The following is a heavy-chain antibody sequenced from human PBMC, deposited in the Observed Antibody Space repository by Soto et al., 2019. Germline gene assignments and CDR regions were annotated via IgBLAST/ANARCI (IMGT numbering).Heavy chain of an antibody. V-gene: IGHV3-33*01. CDR2: IWYDGSNK. D-gene: IGHD3-3*01. Sequence: QVQLVESGGGVVQPGRSLRLSCAASGFTFSSYGMHWVRQAPGKGLAWVAVIWYDGSNKYYADSVKGRFTISRDNSKTTLYLQMNSLRAEDTAVYYCARDRVLRLLGGMDVWGQGTTVTVSS. CDR1: GFTFSSYG. J-gene: IGHJ6*02. CDR3: ARDRVLRLLGGMDV.